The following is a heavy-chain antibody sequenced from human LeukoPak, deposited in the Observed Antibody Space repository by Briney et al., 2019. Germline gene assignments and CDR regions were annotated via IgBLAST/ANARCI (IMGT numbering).Heavy chain of an antibody. CDR2: ISPSGGST. CDR1: GYTFTSNY. V-gene: IGHV1-46*01. CDR3: ARAANWHDDDWFDP. J-gene: IGHJ5*02. Sequence: ASVKVSCKAFGYTFTSNYMHWVRQAPGQGPEWMGVISPSGGSTTYAQKFQGRVTLTRDMSTSTDYLELRSLRSDDTAVYYCARAANWHDDDWFDPWGQGTLVTVSS. D-gene: IGHD1-1*01.